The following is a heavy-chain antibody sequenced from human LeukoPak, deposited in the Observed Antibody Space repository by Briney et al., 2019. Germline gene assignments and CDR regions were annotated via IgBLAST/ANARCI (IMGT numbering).Heavy chain of an antibody. V-gene: IGHV2-70*04. CDR3: ARLQGATIGAKWFDP. Sequence: SGPALVKPTETLTLTCTFSGFSLITTGMRVSWIRQPPVKALEWLARIDWDDDKFYSTSLKTRLTISKDTSKNQVVLTMTNMDPVDTATYYCARLQGATIGAKWFDPWGQGTLVTVSS. CDR2: IDWDDDK. J-gene: IGHJ5*02. D-gene: IGHD4/OR15-4a*01. CDR1: GFSLITTGMR.